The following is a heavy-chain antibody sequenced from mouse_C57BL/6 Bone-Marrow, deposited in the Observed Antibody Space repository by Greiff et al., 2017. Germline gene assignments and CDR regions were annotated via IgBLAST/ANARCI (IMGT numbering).Heavy chain of an antibody. Sequence: QVQLQQPGAELVKPGASVKLSCKASGYTFTSDWMHWVKQRPGRGLEWIGRIDPNSGGTKYNEKFKSKATLTVDKPSSTAQMQLSSLSAEDSAVYYCAIEGWLLETWFADWGKGTLVTVSA. CDR2: IDPNSGGT. J-gene: IGHJ3*01. CDR1: GYTFTSDW. V-gene: IGHV1-72*01. CDR3: AIEGWLLETWFAD. D-gene: IGHD2-3*01.